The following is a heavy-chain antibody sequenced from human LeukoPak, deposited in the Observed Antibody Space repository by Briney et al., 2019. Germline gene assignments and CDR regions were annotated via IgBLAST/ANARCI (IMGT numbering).Heavy chain of an antibody. CDR2: ISISGGST. V-gene: IGHV3-23*01. D-gene: IGHD4-17*01. Sequence: GGSLRLSCATFGFTFSSYGTTWVRQAPGKGLEWVSTISISGGSTYYADSVKGRFTISRDNSKNTLYLQMNSLRAEDTAVYYCARAADYGVFYWGQGTLVTVSS. CDR1: GFTFSSYG. CDR3: ARAADYGVFY. J-gene: IGHJ4*02.